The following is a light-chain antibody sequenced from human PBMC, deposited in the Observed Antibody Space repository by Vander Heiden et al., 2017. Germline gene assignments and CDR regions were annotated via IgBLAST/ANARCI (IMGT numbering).Light chain of an antibody. J-gene: IGKJ2*02. Sequence: DMQMTQSPASLSASVGDRVTITCRSSDMINNYLSGYQHKPGEAPKLLLYHTPTLQSGVPSRFSGSGSGTAFSLTISNLQPEDFATYYCQQTYRTPRTFGQGTKLAIK. CDR2: HTP. V-gene: IGKV1-39*01. CDR1: DMINNY. CDR3: QQTYRTPRT.